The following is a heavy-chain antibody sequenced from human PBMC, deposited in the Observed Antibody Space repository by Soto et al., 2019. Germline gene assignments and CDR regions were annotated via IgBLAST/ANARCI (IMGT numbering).Heavy chain of an antibody. J-gene: IGHJ4*02. Sequence: SLRLSCAASGFTFSSYAMSWVRQAPGKGLEWVSAISGSGGSTYYADSVKGRFTISRDNSKNTLYLQMNSLRAEDTAVYYCAKESDYYDSSGPGYFDYWGQGTLVTVSS. D-gene: IGHD3-22*01. CDR2: ISGSGGST. CDR3: AKESDYYDSSGPGYFDY. CDR1: GFTFSSYA. V-gene: IGHV3-23*01.